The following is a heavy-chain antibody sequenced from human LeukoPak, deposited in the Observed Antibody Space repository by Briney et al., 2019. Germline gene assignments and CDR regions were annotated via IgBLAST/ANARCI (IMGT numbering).Heavy chain of an antibody. CDR1: GGSFSGYY. CDR2: INHTGST. CDR3: ASFTGAAALFDY. Sequence: PSETLSLTCAVYGGSFSGYYWSWIRQPPGKGLEWIGEINHTGSTNYNPSLKSRVTISVDTSKNQFSLKLSSVTAADTAVYYCASFTGAAALFDYWGQGTLVTVSS. D-gene: IGHD6-13*01. J-gene: IGHJ4*02. V-gene: IGHV4-34*01.